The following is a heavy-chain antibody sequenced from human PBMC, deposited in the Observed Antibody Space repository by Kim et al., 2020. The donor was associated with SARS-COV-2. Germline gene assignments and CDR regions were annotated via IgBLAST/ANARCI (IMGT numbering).Heavy chain of an antibody. Sequence: SETLSLTCTVSGGSISSGDYYWSWIRQPPGKGLEWIGYIYYSGSTYYNPSLKSRVTISVDMSKNQFSLKLSSVTAADTAVYYCARPNYYYYYMDVWGKGTTVTVSS. CDR2: IYYSGST. CDR1: GGSISSGDYY. D-gene: IGHD2-8*01. CDR3: ARPNYYYYYMDV. J-gene: IGHJ6*03. V-gene: IGHV4-30-4*01.